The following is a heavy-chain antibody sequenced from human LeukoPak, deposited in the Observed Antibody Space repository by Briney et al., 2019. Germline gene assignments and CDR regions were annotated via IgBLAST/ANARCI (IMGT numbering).Heavy chain of an antibody. CDR3: ARGIAAAGTVGLSAEYFQH. D-gene: IGHD6-13*01. Sequence: PGRSLRLSCAASGFTFSSYAMHWVRQAPGKGLEWVAVLSYDGSTKYYADSVKGRFTISRDNSKNTLYLQMNSLRAEDTAVYYCARGIAAAGTVGLSAEYFQHWGQGTLVTVSS. V-gene: IGHV3-30-3*01. J-gene: IGHJ1*01. CDR1: GFTFSSYA. CDR2: LSYDGSTK.